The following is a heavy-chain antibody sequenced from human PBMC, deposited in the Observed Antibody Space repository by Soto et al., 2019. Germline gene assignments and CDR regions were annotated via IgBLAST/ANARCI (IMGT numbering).Heavy chain of an antibody. D-gene: IGHD2-2*01. CDR3: ARDLGIVPAASPYYYYGMDV. Sequence: QVQLVQSGAEVKKPGSSVKVSCKASGGTFSSYAISWVRQAPGQGLEWMGGIIPIFGTANYAQKFQGRVTITADESTSTAYMELSSLRSEETAVYYCARDLGIVPAASPYYYYGMDVWGQGTTVTVSS. V-gene: IGHV1-69*01. J-gene: IGHJ6*02. CDR2: IIPIFGTA. CDR1: GGTFSSYA.